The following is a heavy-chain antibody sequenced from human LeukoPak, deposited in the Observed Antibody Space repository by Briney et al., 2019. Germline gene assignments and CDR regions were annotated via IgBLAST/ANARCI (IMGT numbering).Heavy chain of an antibody. CDR1: GYTFTSYA. CDR3: ARARTGDQRTFDY. J-gene: IGHJ4*02. V-gene: IGHV1-3*03. Sequence: ASVKVSCKASGYTFTSYAMHWVRQAPGQRLEWMGWINAGNGNTKHSQEFQGRVTITRDTSASTAYMELSSLRSEDMAVYYCARARTGDQRTFDYWGQGTLVTVPS. D-gene: IGHD3-16*01. CDR2: INAGNGNT.